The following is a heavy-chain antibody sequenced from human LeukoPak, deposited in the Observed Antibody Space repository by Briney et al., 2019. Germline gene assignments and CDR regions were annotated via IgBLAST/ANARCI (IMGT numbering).Heavy chain of an antibody. CDR2: MYHSGST. Sequence: KPSETLSLTCTVSGDSISRGYYWGWIRQPPGKGLEWIASMYHSGSTYNNPSLKSRVTISVDTSKNQFSLKLSSVTAADTAVYYCARGSGWYYYWGQGTLVTVSS. CDR3: ARGSGWYYY. V-gene: IGHV4-38-2*02. J-gene: IGHJ4*02. D-gene: IGHD6-19*01. CDR1: GDSISRGYY.